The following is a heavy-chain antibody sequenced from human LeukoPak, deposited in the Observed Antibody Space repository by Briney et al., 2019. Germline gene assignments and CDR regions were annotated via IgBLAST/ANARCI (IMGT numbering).Heavy chain of an antibody. CDR2: IYYSGST. D-gene: IGHD5-18*01. J-gene: IGHJ4*02. CDR3: ARGGYSYGYEPYFDC. Sequence: SETLSLTCTVSGGSISSYYWSWIRQPPGKGLEWIGYIYYSGSTNYNPSLKSRVTISVDTSKNQFSLKLSSVTAADTAVYYCARGGYSYGYEPYFDCWGQGTLVTVSS. V-gene: IGHV4-59*01. CDR1: GGSISSYY.